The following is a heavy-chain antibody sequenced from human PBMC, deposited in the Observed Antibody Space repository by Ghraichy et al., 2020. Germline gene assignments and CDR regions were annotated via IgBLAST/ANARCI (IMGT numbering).Heavy chain of an antibody. CDR3: ARVGTTAAAGSVDY. J-gene: IGHJ4*02. V-gene: IGHV3-11*01. Sequence: GGSLRLSCAASGFTFSDYYMSWIRQAPGKGLEWVSYISGHGGTTHYADSVKGRFTVSRDNAENSLYLQLNSLRGDDTAVYYCARVGTTAAAGSVDYWGQGTLVTVSS. CDR2: ISGHGGTT. CDR1: GFTFSDYY. D-gene: IGHD6-13*01.